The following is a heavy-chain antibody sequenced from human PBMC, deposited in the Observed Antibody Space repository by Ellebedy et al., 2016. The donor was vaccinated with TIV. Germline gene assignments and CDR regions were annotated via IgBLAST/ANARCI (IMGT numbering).Heavy chain of an antibody. Sequence: ASVKVSCKASGGTFSSYAISWVRQALGQGLEWMGGIIPIFGTANYAQKFQGRVTITADESTSTAYMELSSLRSEDTAVYYCARVSYYGSGSYNWFDPWGQGTLVTVSS. J-gene: IGHJ5*02. D-gene: IGHD3-10*01. CDR1: GGTFSSYA. CDR2: IIPIFGTA. V-gene: IGHV1-69*13. CDR3: ARVSYYGSGSYNWFDP.